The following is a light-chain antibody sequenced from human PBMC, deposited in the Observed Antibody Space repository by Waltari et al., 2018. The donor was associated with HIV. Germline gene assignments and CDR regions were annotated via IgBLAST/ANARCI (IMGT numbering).Light chain of an antibody. CDR2: LAS. CDR1: QRLLPNNGHHY. Sequence: DIAMIQSPDSLAVSPGEPASISCRPSQRLLPNNGHHYLDWYIQRPGQAPELLIYLASRRASGVPDRIAGSGSGTDFILKISRVEPEDVGVYYCMHGQQTPVFGQGTQVEV. V-gene: IGKV2-28*01. CDR3: MHGQQTPV. J-gene: IGKJ1*01.